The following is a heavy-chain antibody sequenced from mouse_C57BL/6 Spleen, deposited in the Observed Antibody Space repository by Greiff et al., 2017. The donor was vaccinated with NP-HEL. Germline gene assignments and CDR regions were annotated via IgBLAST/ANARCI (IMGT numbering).Heavy chain of an antibody. J-gene: IGHJ2*01. V-gene: IGHV1-54*01. CDR2: INPGSGGT. Sequence: QVQLQQSGAELVRPGTSVKVSCKASGYAFTNYLIEWVKQRPGQGLEWIGVINPGSGGTNYNEKFKGKATLTADKSSSTAYMQLSSLTSEDSAVYFGARMGAMDDGYFDYWGQGTTLTVSS. CDR1: GYAFTNYL. D-gene: IGHD2-3*01. CDR3: ARMGAMDDGYFDY.